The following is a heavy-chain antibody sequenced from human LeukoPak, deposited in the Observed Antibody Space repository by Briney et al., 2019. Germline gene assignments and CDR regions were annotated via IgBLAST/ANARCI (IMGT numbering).Heavy chain of an antibody. D-gene: IGHD1-1*01. CDR2: IYHSGRT. CDR3: ARSRGRLAQLDY. Sequence: SETLSLTCTVSGYSISSGYYWGWIRQPPGKGLEWIGSIYHSGRTFHNPSLKSRVTISVDTSKNQFSLKLTSVTAADTAVYYCARSRGRLAQLDYWGQGTLVTVSS. V-gene: IGHV4-38-2*02. J-gene: IGHJ4*02. CDR1: GYSISSGYY.